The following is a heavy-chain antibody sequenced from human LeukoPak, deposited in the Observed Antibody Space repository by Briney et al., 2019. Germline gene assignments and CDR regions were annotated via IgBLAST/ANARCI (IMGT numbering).Heavy chain of an antibody. CDR3: AKGWVPVGYYYYMDV. CDR2: IRYDGSNK. CDR1: GFTFSSYG. J-gene: IGHJ6*03. D-gene: IGHD1-26*01. Sequence: PGGSLRLSCAASGFTFSSYGMHWVRQAPGKGLEWVAFIRYDGSNKYYADSVKGRFTISRDNSKNTLYLQMNSLRAEDTAVYYCAKGWVPVGYYYYMDVWGKGTTVTVFS. V-gene: IGHV3-30*02.